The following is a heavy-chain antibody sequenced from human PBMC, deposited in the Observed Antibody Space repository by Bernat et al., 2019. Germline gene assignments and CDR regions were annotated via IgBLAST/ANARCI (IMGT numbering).Heavy chain of an antibody. V-gene: IGHV4-39*01. D-gene: IGHD2-2*01. CDR3: AISRTRHWTRYYFDY. CDR1: GGSISSSSYY. CDR2: IYYSGST. J-gene: IGHJ4*02. Sequence: QLQLQESGPGLVKPSETLSLTCTVSGGSISSSSYYWGWIRQPPGKGLEWIGSIYYSGSTYYNPSLNSRVTISVDTSKNQFSLKLSSVTAADTAVYYCAISRTRHWTRYYFDYWGQETLVNVSS.